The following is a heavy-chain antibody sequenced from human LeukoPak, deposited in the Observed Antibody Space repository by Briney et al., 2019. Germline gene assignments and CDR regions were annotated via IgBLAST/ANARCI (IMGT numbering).Heavy chain of an antibody. Sequence: PSQTLSLTCTVSGGSISSGDYYWRWIRQPPGKGLEWIGYIYYSGSTYYNPSLKSRVTISVDTPKNQFSLKLSSVTAADTAVYYCARDAPFYCSSTSCPHAFDIWGQGTMVTVSS. J-gene: IGHJ3*02. CDR3: ARDAPFYCSSTSCPHAFDI. V-gene: IGHV4-30-4*01. D-gene: IGHD2-2*01. CDR1: GGSISSGDYY. CDR2: IYYSGST.